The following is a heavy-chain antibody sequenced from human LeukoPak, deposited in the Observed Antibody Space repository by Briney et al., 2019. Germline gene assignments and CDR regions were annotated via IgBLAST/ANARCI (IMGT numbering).Heavy chain of an antibody. J-gene: IGHJ6*02. V-gene: IGHV3-66*01. D-gene: IGHD3-16*01. Sequence: SGGSLRLSCAASGLTVSSNYMTWVRQAPGKGLEWVSVIHSDYSGGSTYYTDSVQDRFTFSRDNSNNMLYLQMNSLRAEDTAVYYCARNRWGRSMDVWGQGTAVTVSS. CDR2: IHSDYSGGST. CDR1: GLTVSSNY. CDR3: ARNRWGRSMDV.